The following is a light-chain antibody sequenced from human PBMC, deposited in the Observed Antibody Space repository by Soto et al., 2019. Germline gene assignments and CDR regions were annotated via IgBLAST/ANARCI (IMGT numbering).Light chain of an antibody. CDR1: QSVSTSY. V-gene: IGKV3-20*01. CDR2: GAS. Sequence: EIVLTQSPGTLSLSPGERVTLSCRASQSVSTSYLAWYQQKPGQSPRVLFYGASSRATGIPDRFSGSGSGTDFTLTISRLELEDFAVYYCQRYGSSPWTFGQGTKVEIK. J-gene: IGKJ1*01. CDR3: QRYGSSPWT.